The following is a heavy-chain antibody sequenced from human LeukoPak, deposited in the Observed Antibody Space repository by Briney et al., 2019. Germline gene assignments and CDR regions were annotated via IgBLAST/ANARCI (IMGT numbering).Heavy chain of an antibody. Sequence: ASVKVSCKASGYTFTDYYMYWVRQAPGQGLEWMGWINPNSGGTYYAQKFQGRVTMTSDTSISTAYMELSRLRSDNTAVYYCARDLYGGTSATFDYWGQGTLVTVSS. CDR3: ARDLYGGTSATFDY. D-gene: IGHD4-23*01. CDR1: GYTFTDYY. J-gene: IGHJ4*02. CDR2: INPNSGGT. V-gene: IGHV1-2*02.